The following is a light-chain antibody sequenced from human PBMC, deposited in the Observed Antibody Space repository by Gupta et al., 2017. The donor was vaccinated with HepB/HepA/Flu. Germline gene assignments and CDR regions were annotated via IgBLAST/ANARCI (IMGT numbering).Light chain of an antibody. J-gene: IGKJ2*01. Sequence: TATDALSPEERATLSCRASQSVSSNYIAWYQQKPGQAPRLLIYVASTRATGIPDRFSGSGSGTHFTLTISRLEPEDFAVYHCQQYGDPVYTFGQGTKLEIK. CDR1: QSVSSNY. CDR3: QQYGDPVYT. CDR2: VAS. V-gene: IGKV3-20*01.